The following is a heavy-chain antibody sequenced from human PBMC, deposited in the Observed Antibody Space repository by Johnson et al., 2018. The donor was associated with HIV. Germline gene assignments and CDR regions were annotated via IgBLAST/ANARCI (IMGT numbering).Heavy chain of an antibody. D-gene: IGHD1-26*01. V-gene: IGHV3-33*01. CDR3: AREGAWEVRPGAFDI. J-gene: IGHJ3*02. CDR2: IWCGGSNK. Sequence: QMLLVESGGGLVKPGRSLRLSCAASGFTFRQATGRGLEWEELIWCGGSNKYNADNVQGSFTISSDISKNTLHLQMNSHRAEDTAVYYCAREGAWEVRPGAFDIWGQGTMVTVSS. CDR1: GFTF.